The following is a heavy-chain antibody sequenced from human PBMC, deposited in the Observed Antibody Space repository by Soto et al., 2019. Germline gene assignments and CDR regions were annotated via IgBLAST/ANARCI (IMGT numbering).Heavy chain of an antibody. CDR3: ARLQYTVVTALDI. J-gene: IGHJ3*02. CDR2: IYHTVNT. Sequence: QVQLQESGPRLVKPSETLSLTCSVSGVSIGSHFWSWIRQAPGKGPELVGYIYHTVNTTYNPALKSRVTISMDTAETQLSLRLSSVPAADTAVYYCARLQYTVVTALDIWGQGTMVTVSA. V-gene: IGHV4-59*11. D-gene: IGHD2-15*01. CDR1: GVSIGSHF.